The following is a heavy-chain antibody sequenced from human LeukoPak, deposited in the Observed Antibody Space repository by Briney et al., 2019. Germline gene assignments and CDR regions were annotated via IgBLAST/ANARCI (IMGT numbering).Heavy chain of an antibody. J-gene: IGHJ4*02. D-gene: IGHD3-16*02. CDR3: AKDMITFGGVIVMETNFFDY. Sequence: GGSLRLSCAASGFTFSSYAMSWVRQAPGKGLEWISTISNSDGNTYYADSVKGRFTISRDNSKNTLYLQMNSLRAEDTAVYYCAKDMITFGGVIVMETNFFDYWGQGTLVTVSS. V-gene: IGHV3-23*01. CDR2: ISNSDGNT. CDR1: GFTFSSYA.